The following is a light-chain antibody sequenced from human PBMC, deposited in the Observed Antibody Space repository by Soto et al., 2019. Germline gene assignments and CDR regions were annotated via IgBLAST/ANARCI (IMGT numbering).Light chain of an antibody. CDR3: AAWDDSLGGL. V-gene: IGLV1-47*01. CDR1: SSNIGTNY. CDR2: RNV. J-gene: IGLJ3*02. Sequence: QSVLTQPPSVSGTPGQRVTISCSGSSSNIGTNYVYWYQQLPGTAPKLLIYRNVQRPSGVPDRFSGSESGSSASLAISGLGSEDEADYYCAAWDDSLGGLFGGGTKLTVL.